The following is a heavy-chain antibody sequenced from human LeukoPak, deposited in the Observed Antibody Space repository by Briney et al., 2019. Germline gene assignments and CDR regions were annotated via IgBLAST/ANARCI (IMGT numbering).Heavy chain of an antibody. D-gene: IGHD4-11*01. CDR2: INHSGST. CDR3: ARAVTTRLNDYCYYMDV. CDR1: GGSFSGYY. Sequence: KSSETLSLTCAVYGGSFSGYYWSWIRQPPGKGLEWIGEINHSGSTNYNPSLKSRVTISVDTSKNQFSLKLSSVTAADTAVYYCARAVTTRLNDYCYYMDVWGKGTTVTVSS. V-gene: IGHV4-34*09. J-gene: IGHJ6*03.